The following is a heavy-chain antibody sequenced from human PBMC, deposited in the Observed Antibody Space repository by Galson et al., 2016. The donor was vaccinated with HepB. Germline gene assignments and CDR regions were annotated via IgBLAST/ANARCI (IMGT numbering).Heavy chain of an antibody. Sequence: VRQAPGKGLEWVGVIWYDGSKKYYADSVEGRFTISRDNSKNTLYLQMNSLRAEDTAVYYCARDQDTSGWYPGVWGQGTLVTVSS. D-gene: IGHD6-19*01. CDR2: IWYDGSKK. J-gene: IGHJ4*02. CDR3: ARDQDTSGWYPGV. V-gene: IGHV3-33*01.